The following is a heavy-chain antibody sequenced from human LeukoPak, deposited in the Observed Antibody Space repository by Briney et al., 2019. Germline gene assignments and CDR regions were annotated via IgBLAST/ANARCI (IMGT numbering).Heavy chain of an antibody. D-gene: IGHD3-3*01. CDR3: ARSYYDFWSPTGFFDY. V-gene: IGHV4-30-4*07. Sequence: SQTLSLTCAVSGGSISSGGYSWSWIRQPPGKGLEWIAYIHYSGTTNHNPSLKSRVTISLDTSKNQLSLNLTSVTAADTAVYYCARSYYDFWSPTGFFDYWGQGTLVTVSS. J-gene: IGHJ4*02. CDR2: IHYSGTT. CDR1: GGSISSGGYS.